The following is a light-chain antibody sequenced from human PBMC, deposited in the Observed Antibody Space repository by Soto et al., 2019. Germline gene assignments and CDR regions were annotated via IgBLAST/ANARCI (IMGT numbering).Light chain of an antibody. CDR2: RNN. V-gene: IGLV1-47*01. Sequence: QAVVTRPPSASGTPGQRVTISCSGSSSNIESNFVYWYQQFPGTAPRLLIYRNNQRPSGVPDRFSGSKSGTSASLAISALRSEDEADYYCTVWDDSLRGRLFGGGTKVTVL. J-gene: IGLJ2*01. CDR3: TVWDDSLRGRL. CDR1: SSNIESNF.